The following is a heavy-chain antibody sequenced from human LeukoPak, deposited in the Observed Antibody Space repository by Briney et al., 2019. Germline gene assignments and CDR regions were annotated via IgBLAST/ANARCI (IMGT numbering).Heavy chain of an antibody. V-gene: IGHV3-30*02. D-gene: IGHD6-13*01. CDR1: GFTFSSYS. Sequence: GGSLRLSCAASGFTFSSYSMNWVRQAPGKGLEWVAFIRYDGSNKYYADSVKGRFTISRDNSKNTLYLQMNSLRAEDTAVYYCAYSSSWYGGYYMDVWGKGTTVTISS. CDR3: AYSSSWYGGYYMDV. CDR2: IRYDGSNK. J-gene: IGHJ6*03.